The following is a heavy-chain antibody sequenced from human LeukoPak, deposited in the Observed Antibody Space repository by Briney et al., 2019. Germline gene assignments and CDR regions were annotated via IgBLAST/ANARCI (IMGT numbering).Heavy chain of an antibody. D-gene: IGHD3-10*01. CDR1: GFTFSSYA. V-gene: IGHV3-23*01. Sequence: GGSLRLSCAAPGFTFSSYAMSWVRQAPGKGLEWVSAISGSGGSTYYADSVKGRFTISRDDSKNTLYLQMNSLRAEDTAVYYCAKGSGSSHFYGMDVWGQGTTVTVSS. J-gene: IGHJ6*02. CDR2: ISGSGGST. CDR3: AKGSGSSHFYGMDV.